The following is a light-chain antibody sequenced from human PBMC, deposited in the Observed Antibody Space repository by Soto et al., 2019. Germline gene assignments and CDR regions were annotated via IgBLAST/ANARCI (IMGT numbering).Light chain of an antibody. V-gene: IGKV3-15*01. CDR2: GAS. CDR3: QQYNNWPWT. J-gene: IGKJ1*01. Sequence: EIVMTQSPATLSVSPGERATLSCRASQSISDTIAWYQQKPGQAPRLLIYGASARATGFPARFSGSGSGTDFTLTISSLQSEDFAVYYCQQYNNWPWTFGQGTKVDI. CDR1: QSISDT.